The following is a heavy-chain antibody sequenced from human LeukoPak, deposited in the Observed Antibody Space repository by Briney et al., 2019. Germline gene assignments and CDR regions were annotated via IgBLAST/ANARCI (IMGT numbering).Heavy chain of an antibody. J-gene: IGHJ4*02. CDR3: AKGGPTGDLRSPGRDW. D-gene: IGHD7-27*01. V-gene: IGHV3-23*01. Sequence: PGGSLRLSCAVSGFPFSSYAMSWVRQAPGKGLEWVSLISKSDSSTYYADSVKGRFTISRDNSKNTLYLQMSSLRAEDTGVYYCAKGGPTGDLRSPGRDWWGQGTLVTVSS. CDR2: ISKSDSST. CDR1: GFPFSSYA.